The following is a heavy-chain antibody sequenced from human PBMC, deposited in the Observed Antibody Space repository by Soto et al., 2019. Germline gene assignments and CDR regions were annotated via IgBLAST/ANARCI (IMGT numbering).Heavy chain of an antibody. J-gene: IGHJ4*02. CDR1: GFTFSSYA. CDR3: TKVRGIVSPAY. V-gene: IGHV3-23*01. D-gene: IGHD3-16*01. CDR2: IGGSGIST. Sequence: EVLLLESGGGLVQPGGSLRLSCAASGFTFSSYAMAWVRQAPGKGLEWVSGIGGSGISTYYADCVKGRFTISRDNSKNSLFLQMNSLRAEDTAIYYCTKVRGIVSPAYWGQEILVTVSS.